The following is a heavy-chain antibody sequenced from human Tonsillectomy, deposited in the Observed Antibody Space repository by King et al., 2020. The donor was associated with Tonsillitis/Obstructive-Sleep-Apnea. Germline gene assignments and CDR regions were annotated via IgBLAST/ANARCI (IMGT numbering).Heavy chain of an antibody. CDR3: ARVFALLSGPRGAFDL. CDR1: GFTVSSKY. CDR2: IYSGGST. V-gene: IGHV3-53*01. D-gene: IGHD2/OR15-2a*01. J-gene: IGHJ3*01. Sequence: VQLVESGGGLTQPGGSLRLSCAASGFTVSSKYISWVRQAPGKGLEWVSVIYSGGSTYYADSVKGRFTISRDNSKNTLYLQMNSLRAEDTAVYYCARVFALLSGPRGAFDLWGQGTMVTVSS.